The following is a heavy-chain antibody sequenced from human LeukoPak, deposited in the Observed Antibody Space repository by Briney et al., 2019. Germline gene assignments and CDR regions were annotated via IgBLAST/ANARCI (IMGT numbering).Heavy chain of an antibody. D-gene: IGHD2-2*01. Sequence: SETLSLTCTVSGGSVSSGSYYWSWTRQPPGKGLEWIGYIYYSGSTNYNPSLKSRVTISVDTSKNQFSLKLSSVTAADTAVYYCARDPLLYCSSTSCYDTYYYYGMDVWGKGTTVTVSS. J-gene: IGHJ6*04. CDR1: GGSVSSGSYY. CDR2: IYYSGST. V-gene: IGHV4-61*01. CDR3: ARDPLLYCSSTSCYDTYYYYGMDV.